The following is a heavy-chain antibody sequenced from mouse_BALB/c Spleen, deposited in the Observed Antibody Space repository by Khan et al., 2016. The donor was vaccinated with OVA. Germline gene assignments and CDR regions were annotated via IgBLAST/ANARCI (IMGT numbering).Heavy chain of an antibody. CDR3: TRGGYGSFGY. Sequence: QVQLKQSGAELARPGASVKMSCKASGYIFTSYMMPWVKQRPGQGLEWIGDINPSSGYNNYNQKFKDQATLTADKSSSTAYRQRSSLTSEDSAVYYCTRGGYGSFGYWGQGTLVTVSA. V-gene: IGHV1-4*01. J-gene: IGHJ3*01. CDR2: INPSSGYN. CDR1: GYIFTSYM. D-gene: IGHD1-1*01.